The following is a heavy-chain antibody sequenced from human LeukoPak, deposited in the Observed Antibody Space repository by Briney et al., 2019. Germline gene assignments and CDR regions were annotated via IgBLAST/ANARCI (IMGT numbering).Heavy chain of an antibody. D-gene: IGHD1-26*01. CDR3: ARWSNFDY. V-gene: IGHV3-30*04. J-gene: IGHJ4*02. CDR2: ISYDGSNK. CDR1: GFTFSSYA. Sequence: QPGGSLRLSCAASGFTFSSYAMHWVRQAPGKGLEWVAVISYDGSNKYYADSVKGRFTISRDNSKNTLYLQMNSLRAEDTAVYYCARWSNFDYWGQGTLVTVSS.